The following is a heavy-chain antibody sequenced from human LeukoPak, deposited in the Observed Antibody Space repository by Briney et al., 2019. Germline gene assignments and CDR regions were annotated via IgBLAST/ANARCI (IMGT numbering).Heavy chain of an antibody. CDR1: GYTFTSYG. D-gene: IGHD2-15*01. V-gene: IGHV1-18*01. Sequence: ASVKVSCKASGYTFTSYGISWVRQAPGQGLEWMGWISAYNGNTNYAQKLQGRVTMTTDTSTSTAYMELRSLRSDDTAVYYCARETWWGGSNADYYFDYWGQGTLVTVSS. J-gene: IGHJ4*02. CDR3: ARETWWGGSNADYYFDY. CDR2: ISAYNGNT.